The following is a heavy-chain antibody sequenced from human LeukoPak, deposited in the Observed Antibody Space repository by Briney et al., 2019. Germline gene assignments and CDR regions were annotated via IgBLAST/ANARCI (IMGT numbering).Heavy chain of an antibody. V-gene: IGHV3-30*02. CDR1: GFTSSSYG. D-gene: IGHD3-10*01. Sequence: GGSLRLSCAASGFTSSSYGMHWVRQAPGKGLEWVAFIRYDGSNKYYADSVKGRFTISRDNSKNTLYLQMNSLRAEDTAVYYCAKPGGDYGSGSYYKGWFDPWGQGTLVTVSS. CDR2: IRYDGSNK. J-gene: IGHJ5*02. CDR3: AKPGGDYGSGSYYKGWFDP.